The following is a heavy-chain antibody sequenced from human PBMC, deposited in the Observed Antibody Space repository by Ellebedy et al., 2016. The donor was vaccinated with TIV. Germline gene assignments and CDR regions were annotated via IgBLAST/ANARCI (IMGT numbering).Heavy chain of an antibody. Sequence: GESLKISCAASGFTFRSYWMSWVRQAPGKGLEWVGNISQDGSDKYYVDSVEGRFSISRDNAKNSLYLQMNSLRGEDTALYFCARDGSYGDYLSPRHAFNMWGQGTMVTVSS. V-gene: IGHV3-7*01. CDR1: GFTFRSYW. CDR3: ARDGSYGDYLSPRHAFNM. CDR2: ISQDGSDK. D-gene: IGHD4-17*01. J-gene: IGHJ3*02.